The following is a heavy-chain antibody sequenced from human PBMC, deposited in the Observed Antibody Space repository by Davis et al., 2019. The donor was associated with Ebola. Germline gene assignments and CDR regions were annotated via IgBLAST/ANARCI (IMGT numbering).Heavy chain of an antibody. Sequence: PSQTLSLTCAISGDSVFGKNGAWNWIRQSPSRGLEWLGRTSYRSKWYVDYAVSVKTRITINPDTSKNQFSLQLNSVTPEDTAMYYCARGYYYAFDYWGQGTLVTVSS. CDR3: ARGYYYAFDY. J-gene: IGHJ4*02. V-gene: IGHV6-1*01. CDR1: GDSVFGKNGA. D-gene: IGHD3-10*01. CDR2: TSYRSKWYV.